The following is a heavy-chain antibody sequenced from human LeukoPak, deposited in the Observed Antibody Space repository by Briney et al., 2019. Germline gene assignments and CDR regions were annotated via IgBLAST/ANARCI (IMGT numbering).Heavy chain of an antibody. V-gene: IGHV1-69*06. D-gene: IGHD1-26*01. CDR1: GYTFTSYG. J-gene: IGHJ6*03. CDR3: ARAAVAGANYYYYYYMDV. CDR2: IIPIFGTA. Sequence: SVKVSCKASGYTFTSYGISWVRQAPGQGLEWMGRIIPIFGTANYAQKFQGRVTITADKSTSTAYMELSSLRSEDTAVYYCARAAVAGANYYYYYYMDVWGKGTTVTVSS.